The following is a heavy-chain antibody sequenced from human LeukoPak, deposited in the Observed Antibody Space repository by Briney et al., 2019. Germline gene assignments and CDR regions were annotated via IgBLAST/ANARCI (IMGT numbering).Heavy chain of an antibody. CDR1: GGSISSSSYY. CDR3: ARGGEMATIVFDY. D-gene: IGHD5-24*01. CDR2: IYYSGST. J-gene: IGHJ4*02. Sequence: PSETLSLTCSVSGGSISSSSYYWGWIRQPPGKGLEWIGSIYYSGSTYYNPSLKSRVTISVDTSKNQFSLKLSSVTAADTAVYYCARGGEMATIVFDYWGQGTLVTVSS. V-gene: IGHV4-39*07.